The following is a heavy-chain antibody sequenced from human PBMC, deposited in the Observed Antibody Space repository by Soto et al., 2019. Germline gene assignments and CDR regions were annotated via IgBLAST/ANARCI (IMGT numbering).Heavy chain of an antibody. CDR1: GGSFSGYY. Sequence: SETLSLTCAVYGGSFSGYYWSWIRQPPGKGLEWIGEINHSGSTNYNPSLKSRVTISVDTSKNQFSLKLSSVTAADTAVYYCARGAIGITIFGVVILTSNWFDPWGQGTLVTVSS. CDR3: ARGAIGITIFGVVILTSNWFDP. CDR2: INHSGST. V-gene: IGHV4-34*01. J-gene: IGHJ5*02. D-gene: IGHD3-3*01.